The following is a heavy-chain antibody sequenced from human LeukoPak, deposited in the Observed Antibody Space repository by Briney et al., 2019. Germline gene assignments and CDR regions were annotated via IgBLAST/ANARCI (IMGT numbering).Heavy chain of an antibody. D-gene: IGHD3-22*01. J-gene: IGHJ5*02. CDR1: GASISSYY. Sequence: KSSETLSLTCSVSGASISSYYWTWIRQPPGKGLEWIGYIHYSGNTNYNPSLKSRVTLSVVTSRNQFSLKLSSVTAADTAVYYCARDVYDSSGYYLGIDPWGQGTLVTVSS. CDR3: ARDVYDSSGYYLGIDP. CDR2: IHYSGNT. V-gene: IGHV4-59*01.